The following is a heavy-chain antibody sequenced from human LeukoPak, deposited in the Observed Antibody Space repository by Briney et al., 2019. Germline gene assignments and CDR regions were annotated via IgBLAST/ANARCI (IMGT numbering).Heavy chain of an antibody. CDR3: AKDLAPVYGDYGYFYYGMDV. CDR1: GFTFSSYA. CDR2: ISGSGGST. Sequence: QSGGSLRLSCAASGFTFSSYAMSWVRQAPGKGLEWVSGISGSGGSTYYADSVKGRFTISRDNSKNTLYLQMNSLRAEDTAVYYCAKDLAPVYGDYGYFYYGMDVWGQGTTVTVSS. J-gene: IGHJ6*02. V-gene: IGHV3-23*01. D-gene: IGHD4-17*01.